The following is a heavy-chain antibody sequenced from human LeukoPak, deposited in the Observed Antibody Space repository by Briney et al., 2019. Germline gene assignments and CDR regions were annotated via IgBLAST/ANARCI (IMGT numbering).Heavy chain of an antibody. Sequence: ASVKVSCKASGGTFSSYTISWVRQAPGQGLEWMGRIIPLLGIANYAQKCQGRVTITSDKSTSTAYMELSSLRSEDTAVYCCARGWEYYYDSSGCWFDPWGQGTLVTVSS. D-gene: IGHD3-22*01. J-gene: IGHJ5*02. CDR3: ARGWEYYYDSSGCWFDP. CDR1: GGTFSSYT. V-gene: IGHV1-69*02. CDR2: IIPLLGIA.